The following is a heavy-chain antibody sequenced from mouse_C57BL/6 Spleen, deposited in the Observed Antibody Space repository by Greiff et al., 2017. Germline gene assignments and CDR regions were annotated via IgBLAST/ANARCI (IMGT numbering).Heavy chain of an antibody. CDR3: AKGSPYGSSSYWYFDV. D-gene: IGHD1-1*01. Sequence: EVQLQQSGPELVKPGASVKISCKASGYSFTGYYMNWVKQSPEKSLEWIGEINPSTGGTTYNQKFKAKATLTVDKSSSTAYMQLKSLTSEDSAVYYCAKGSPYGSSSYWYFDVWGTGTTVTVSS. V-gene: IGHV1-42*01. CDR2: INPSTGGT. J-gene: IGHJ1*03. CDR1: GYSFTGYY.